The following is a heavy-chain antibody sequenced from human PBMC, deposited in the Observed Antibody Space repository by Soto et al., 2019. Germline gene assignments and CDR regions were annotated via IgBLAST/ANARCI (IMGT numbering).Heavy chain of an antibody. V-gene: IGHV4-59*01. D-gene: IGHD2-2*01. Sequence: QVQLRESGPGLVKPSETLSLTCTISGGSLSNYYWSWIRQTPGKGLEWIGYVHYSGRINYNPSLQSRETISVDTYKNEYSLRLGSVTAADTAVYFCAKGRQASKAWFEDWGQGTLVTVSS. CDR3: AKGRQASKAWFED. CDR1: GGSLSNYY. J-gene: IGHJ5*02. CDR2: VHYSGRI.